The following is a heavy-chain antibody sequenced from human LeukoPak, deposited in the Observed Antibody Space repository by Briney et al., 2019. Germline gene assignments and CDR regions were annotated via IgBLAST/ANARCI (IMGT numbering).Heavy chain of an antibody. Sequence: GGSLRLSCAVSGITVSKYWMHWVRQVPGKGLVWVSRIHSDGSTTDYADSVKGRFTITRDSAKNTLYLEMNSLRVEDTAIYYCTRDANHYGGMDVWGQGTTVTVSS. CDR1: GITVSKYW. CDR2: IHSDGSTT. J-gene: IGHJ6*02. CDR3: TRDANHYGGMDV. V-gene: IGHV3-74*01.